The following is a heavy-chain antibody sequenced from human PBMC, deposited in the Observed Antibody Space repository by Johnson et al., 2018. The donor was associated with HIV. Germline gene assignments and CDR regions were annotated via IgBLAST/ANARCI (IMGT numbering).Heavy chain of an antibody. CDR2: IWYDGSNK. D-gene: IGHD3-22*01. V-gene: IGHV3-33*01. Sequence: QVQLVESGGGVVQPGRSLRLSCAASGFSFSSYGMHWVRQAPGKGLEWVAVIWYDGSNKYYADSVKGRFTISRDNSKNPRYLQMNSLRAEDTAVYYCAIPDSSAWDSSGYYHGEAFDIWGQGTMVTVSS. CDR3: AIPDSSAWDSSGYYHGEAFDI. J-gene: IGHJ3*02. CDR1: GFSFSSYG.